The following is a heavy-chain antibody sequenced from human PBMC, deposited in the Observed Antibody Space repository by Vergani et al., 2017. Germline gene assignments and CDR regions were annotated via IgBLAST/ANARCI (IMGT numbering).Heavy chain of an antibody. V-gene: IGHV4-61*02. CDR2: IYTSGST. CDR3: ARGGSSNPSHYYDSSGWSY. D-gene: IGHD3-22*01. CDR1: GGSISSGSYY. Sequence: QVQLQESGPGLVKPSQTLSLTCTVSGGSISSGSYYWSWIRQPAGKGLEWIGRIYTSGSTNYNPSLKSRVTMSVDTSKNQFSLKLSSVTAADTAVYYCARGGSSNPSHYYDSSGWSYWGQGTLVTVSS. J-gene: IGHJ4*02.